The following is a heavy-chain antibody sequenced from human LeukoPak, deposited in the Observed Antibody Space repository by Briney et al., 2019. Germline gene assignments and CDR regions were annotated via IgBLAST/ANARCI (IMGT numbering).Heavy chain of an antibody. V-gene: IGHV4-59*12. J-gene: IGHJ4*02. CDR2: IYYSGST. CDR1: GGSISSYY. D-gene: IGHD2-2*01. Sequence: SETLSLTCTVSGGSISSYYWSWLRQPPGKGLEWIGYIYYSGSTNYNPSLKSRVTISVDTSKNQFSLKLSSVTAADTAVYYCARDGPAYYFDYWGQGTLVTVSS. CDR3: ARDGPAYYFDY.